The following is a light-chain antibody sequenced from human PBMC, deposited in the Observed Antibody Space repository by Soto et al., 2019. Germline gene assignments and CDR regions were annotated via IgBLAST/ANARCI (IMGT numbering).Light chain of an antibody. J-gene: IGLJ1*01. CDR1: TSNILRNY. V-gene: IGLV1-47*01. Sequence: QSVLTQPPSASGNPGQRLTISCSGSTSNILRNYVYWYRQLPGTAPRLLISMNDQRPSGVPDRFSGSKSGTSASLAISGLLSEDEADYYCASWDDSLSGYVFGTGTKLTVL. CDR2: MND. CDR3: ASWDDSLSGYV.